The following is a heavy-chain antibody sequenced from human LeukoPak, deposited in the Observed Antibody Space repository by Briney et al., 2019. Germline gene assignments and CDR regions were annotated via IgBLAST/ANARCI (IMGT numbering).Heavy chain of an antibody. Sequence: GASVKVSCKASGYTFTSYGISRVRQAPGQGLEWMGWISAYNGNTNYAQKLQGRVTMTTDTSTSTAYMELRSLRSDDTAVYYCARLGYSGWYPQLTVRASFDYWGQGTLVTVSS. D-gene: IGHD6-19*01. J-gene: IGHJ4*02. CDR1: GYTFTSYG. CDR3: ARLGYSGWYPQLTVRASFDY. CDR2: ISAYNGNT. V-gene: IGHV1-18*01.